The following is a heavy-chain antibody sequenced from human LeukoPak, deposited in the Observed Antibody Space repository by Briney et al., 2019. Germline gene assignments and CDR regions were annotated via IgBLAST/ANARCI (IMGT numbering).Heavy chain of an antibody. Sequence: SETLSLTCTVSGGSISSYYWSWILQPAGKGLEWIGRIYTSGSTNYIPSLKSRVTMSVDTSKNQFSLKLSSVTAADTAVYYCARAPRIGSWWYYFDYWGQGTLVTVSS. V-gene: IGHV4-4*07. D-gene: IGHD6-13*01. CDR2: IYTSGST. J-gene: IGHJ4*02. CDR3: ARAPRIGSWWYYFDY. CDR1: GGSISSYY.